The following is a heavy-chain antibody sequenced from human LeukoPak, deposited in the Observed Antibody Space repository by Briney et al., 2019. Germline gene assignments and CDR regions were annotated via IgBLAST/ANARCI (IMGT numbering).Heavy chain of an antibody. Sequence: GGSLRLSCAASGITFTNYWMIWVRQAPGKGLEWVANINEDGSQKYYVGSVEGRFTISRDNAKNSVFLQMNSLRAEDTAVYYCASSSYSSSSAWGQGTLVTVFS. D-gene: IGHD6-6*01. CDR2: INEDGSQK. J-gene: IGHJ5*02. CDR1: GITFTNYW. CDR3: ASSSYSSSSA. V-gene: IGHV3-7*01.